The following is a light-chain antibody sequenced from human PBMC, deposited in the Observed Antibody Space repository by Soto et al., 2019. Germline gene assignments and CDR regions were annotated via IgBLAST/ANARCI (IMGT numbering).Light chain of an antibody. CDR2: GAS. V-gene: IGKV3-20*01. CDR1: QSVSSSY. CDR3: QHYNNWPHT. J-gene: IGKJ2*01. Sequence: EIVLTQSPGTLSLSPGERATLSCRASQSVSSSYLAWYQQKPGQAPRLLIYGASSRATGIPDRFSGSGSGTDFTLTISRLEPEDFAVYYCQHYNNWPHTFGQGTKLEIK.